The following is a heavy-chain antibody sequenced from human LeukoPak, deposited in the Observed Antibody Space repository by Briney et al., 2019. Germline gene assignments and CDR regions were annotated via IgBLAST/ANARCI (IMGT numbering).Heavy chain of an antibody. D-gene: IGHD3-9*01. V-gene: IGHV3-7*01. J-gene: IGHJ4*02. Sequence: GGSLRLSCAASGFTFSSSSMRWVRLAPGKGLEWVANIKHDGSEKYYVDSVRGRFTISRDNAKDSLYLQMDSLRAEDTAVYFCARDLTGGPDYWGQGTLVTVSS. CDR1: GFTFSSSS. CDR3: ARDLTGGPDY. CDR2: IKHDGSEK.